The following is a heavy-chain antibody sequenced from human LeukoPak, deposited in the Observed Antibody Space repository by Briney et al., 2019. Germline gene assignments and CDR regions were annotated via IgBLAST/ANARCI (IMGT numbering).Heavy chain of an antibody. CDR3: ARARYYYYGMDV. Sequence: SGGSLRLSCAASGFTVSSNYMSWIRQPPGKGLEWIGYIYYSGSTNYNPSLKSRVIISVDTSKNQFSLKLSSVTAADTAVYYCARARYYYYGMDVWGQGTTVTVSS. V-gene: IGHV4-59*02. CDR2: IYYSGST. J-gene: IGHJ6*02. CDR1: GFTVSSNY.